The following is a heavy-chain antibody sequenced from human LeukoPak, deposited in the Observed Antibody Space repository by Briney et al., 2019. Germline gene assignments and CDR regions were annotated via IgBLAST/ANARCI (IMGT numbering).Heavy chain of an antibody. V-gene: IGHV4-39*01. CDR3: ARQTGSGLFILP. J-gene: IGHJ4*02. D-gene: IGHD3/OR15-3a*01. Sequence: PSETLSLTCTVSGGSISSSSYYWGWIRQPPGKGLEWIGSIHYSGNTYYNASLKSQVSISIDTSKNQFSLRLTSVTAADTAVYYCARQTGSGLFILPGGQGTLVTVSS. CDR1: GGSISSSSYY. CDR2: IHYSGNT.